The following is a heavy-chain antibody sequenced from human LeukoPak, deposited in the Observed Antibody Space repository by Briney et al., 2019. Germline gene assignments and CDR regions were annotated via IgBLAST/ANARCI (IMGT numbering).Heavy chain of an antibody. CDR1: GGSFSGYY. J-gene: IGHJ5*02. D-gene: IGHD4-17*01. CDR3: ARHDYGDYVLSP. V-gene: IGHV4-34*01. Sequence: SETLSLTCAVYGGSFSGYYWSWIRQPPGKGLEWIGEINHSGSTNYNPSLKSRVTISVDTSKNQFSLKLSSVTAADTAVYYCARHDYGDYVLSPWGQGTLVTVSS. CDR2: INHSGST.